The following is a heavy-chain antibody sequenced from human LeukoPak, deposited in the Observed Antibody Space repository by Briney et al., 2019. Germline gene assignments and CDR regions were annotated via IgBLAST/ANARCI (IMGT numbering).Heavy chain of an antibody. Sequence: SVKVSCKASGGTFSSYAISWVRQAPGQGLEWMGRIIPIFGTANYAQKFQGRVTITTDESTSTAYMELSSLRSEDTAVYYCAKAIAAAGYFDYWGQGTLVTVSS. V-gene: IGHV1-69*05. D-gene: IGHD6-13*01. CDR2: IIPIFGTA. CDR1: GGTFSSYA. CDR3: AKAIAAAGYFDY. J-gene: IGHJ4*02.